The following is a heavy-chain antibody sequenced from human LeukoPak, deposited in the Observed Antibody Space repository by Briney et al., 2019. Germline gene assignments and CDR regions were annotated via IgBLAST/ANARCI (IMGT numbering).Heavy chain of an antibody. CDR1: GFAFSSYW. J-gene: IGHJ4*02. CDR2: IKQDGSEK. CDR3: ARPAGGWFGGFAVDY. V-gene: IGHV3-7*01. D-gene: IGHD3-10*01. Sequence: GGSLRLSCAASGFAFSSYWMSWVRQAPGKGLEWVANIKQDGSEKYYVDSVKGRFTISRDNAKNSLYLQMNSLRAEDTAVYYCARPAGGWFGGFAVDYWGQGTLVTVPS.